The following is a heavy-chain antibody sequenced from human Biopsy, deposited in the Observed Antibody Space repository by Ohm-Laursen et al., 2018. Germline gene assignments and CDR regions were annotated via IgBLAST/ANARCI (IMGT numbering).Heavy chain of an antibody. J-gene: IGHJ3*01. Sequence: GTLSLTCTVSGGDIYTYYWSWIRQPAGQGLEWIGRIYPGGNTNYNPSLKSRVTMSVDTSKKQLSQRLRSVTAAETAMYYCASVVLGPTNDAFDLWGQGTMVVVSS. CDR3: ASVVLGPTNDAFDL. V-gene: IGHV4-4*07. CDR2: IYPGGNT. D-gene: IGHD3-22*01. CDR1: GGDIYTYY.